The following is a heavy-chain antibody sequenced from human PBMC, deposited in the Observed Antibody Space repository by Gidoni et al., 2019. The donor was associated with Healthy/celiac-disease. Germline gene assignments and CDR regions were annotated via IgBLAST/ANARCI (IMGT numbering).Heavy chain of an antibody. CDR1: GFTFSDYY. J-gene: IGHJ4*02. CDR2: ISSSGSTI. CDR3: ARVVRGLWVYFDY. Sequence: GGSLRLSCAASGFTFSDYYMSWIRQAPGQGLEWVSYISSSGSTIYYADSVKGRFTISRDNAKNSLYLQMNRLGAEDTAVYYCARVVRGLWVYFDYWGQGTLVTVSS. V-gene: IGHV3-11*01. D-gene: IGHD3-10*01.